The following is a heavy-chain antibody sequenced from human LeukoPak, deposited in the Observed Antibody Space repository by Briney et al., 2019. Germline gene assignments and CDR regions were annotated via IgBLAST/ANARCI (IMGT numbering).Heavy chain of an antibody. CDR2: IYPDDSGT. V-gene: IGHV5-51*01. D-gene: IGHD3-10*01. CDR1: GYSFTNYW. J-gene: IGHJ4*02. CDR3: ARRGVLWFGEFSYFDY. Sequence: GESLKISCKGSGYSFTNYWIGWVRQTPGKGLEWIGIIYPDDSGTKYSPSFQGQVTISADKSISTAYLQWSSLRASDTAMYYCARRGVLWFGEFSYFDYWGQGTLVTVSS.